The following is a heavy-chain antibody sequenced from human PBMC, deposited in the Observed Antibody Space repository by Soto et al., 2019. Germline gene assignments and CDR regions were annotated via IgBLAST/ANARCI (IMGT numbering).Heavy chain of an antibody. J-gene: IGHJ6*03. Sequence: EVQLVASGGALVQPGGSLRLSCAASGFTFSDFWIHWVRQTPGKGLEWVSRIKYDESNKNYADSVKGRFTISRDNAKNTVYLKMGGLKTEDTAVYLCERGPRGGYYVDVW. CDR2: IKYDESNK. CDR3: ERGPRGGYYVDV. CDR1: GFTFSDFW. D-gene: IGHD3-16*01. V-gene: IGHV3-74*01.